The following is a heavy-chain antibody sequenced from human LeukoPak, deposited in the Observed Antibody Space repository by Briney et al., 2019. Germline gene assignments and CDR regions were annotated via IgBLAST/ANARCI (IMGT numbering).Heavy chain of an antibody. CDR1: GFTFSSYS. CDR3: VRDLIAVTGYYGMDV. CDR2: ISTRSRTI. V-gene: IGHV3-48*04. D-gene: IGHD6-19*01. J-gene: IGHJ6*02. Sequence: GGSLRLSCAASGFTFSSYSMNWVRQAPGKGLEWVSYISTRSRTIYYADSVKGRFTISRDNAKNSLYLQMNSLRAEDTAVYYCVRDLIAVTGYYGMDVWGQGTTVTISS.